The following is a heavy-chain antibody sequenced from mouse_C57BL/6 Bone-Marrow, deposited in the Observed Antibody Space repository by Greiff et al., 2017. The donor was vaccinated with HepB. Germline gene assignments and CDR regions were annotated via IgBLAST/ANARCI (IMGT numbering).Heavy chain of an antibody. CDR1: GYTFTDHI. V-gene: IGHV1-11*01. CDR3: GRSSSGYEGAMDY. J-gene: IGHJ4*01. CDR2: IYPVSGET. D-gene: IGHD3-2*02. Sequence: VQLVESGAELASPGASVTLSCKASGYTFTDHIMNWVKKRPGQGLEWIGRIYPVSGETNYNQKFMGKATFSVDRSSSTVYMVLNSLTSEDPAVYYCGRSSSGYEGAMDYWGQGTSVTVSS.